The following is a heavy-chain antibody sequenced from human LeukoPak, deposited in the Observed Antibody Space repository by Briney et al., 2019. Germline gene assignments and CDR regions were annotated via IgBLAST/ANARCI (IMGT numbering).Heavy chain of an antibody. CDR3: ARYYCSSTSCYNGIDY. Sequence: SETLSLTCTVSGDSISSYYWSWIRQPPGKGLEWIGYIYHSGSTYYNPSLKSRVTISVDRSKNQFSLKLSSVTAADTAVYYCARYYCSSTSCYNGIDYWGQGTLVTVSS. CDR2: IYHSGST. D-gene: IGHD2-2*02. CDR1: GDSISSYY. J-gene: IGHJ4*02. V-gene: IGHV4-59*12.